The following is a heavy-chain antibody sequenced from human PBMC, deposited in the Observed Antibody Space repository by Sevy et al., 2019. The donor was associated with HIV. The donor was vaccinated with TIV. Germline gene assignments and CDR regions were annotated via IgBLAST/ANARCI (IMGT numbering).Heavy chain of an antibody. CDR2: ISGSGRIT. CDR1: GFTFSSYA. V-gene: IGHV3-23*01. Sequence: GGSLRLSCAASGFTFSSYAMSWVRQAPGKGLEWVSAISGSGRITYYADSVKGWFTISRDNSKNTLYLQMNSLRAEDPAVYYCAKEGQGEYYDSSGSFDYWGQGTLVTVSS. J-gene: IGHJ4*02. D-gene: IGHD3-22*01. CDR3: AKEGQGEYYDSSGSFDY.